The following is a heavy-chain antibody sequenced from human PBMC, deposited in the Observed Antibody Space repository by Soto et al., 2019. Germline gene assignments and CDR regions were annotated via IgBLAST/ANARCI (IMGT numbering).Heavy chain of an antibody. V-gene: IGHV1-3*01. CDR3: ARTQYRSSWYNWFDP. J-gene: IGHJ5*02. Sequence: VASVKVSCKASGYTFTSYAMHWVRQAPGQRLEWMGWINAGNGNTKYSQKFQGRVTITRDTSASTAYMELSSLRSEDTAVYYCARTQYRSSWYNWFDPWGQGTLVTVSS. CDR2: INAGNGNT. D-gene: IGHD6-13*01. CDR1: GYTFTSYA.